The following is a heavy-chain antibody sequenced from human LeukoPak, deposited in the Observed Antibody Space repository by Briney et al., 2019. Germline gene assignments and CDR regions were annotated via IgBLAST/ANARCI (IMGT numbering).Heavy chain of an antibody. CDR1: GFTFSNYI. D-gene: IGHD6-19*01. CDR3: ARVQGGGYRTADY. CDR2: ILENGSNQ. V-gene: IGHV3-30*04. J-gene: IGHJ4*02. Sequence: GGSLRLSCAASGFTFSNYIMHWVRQAPGKGLDWGVVILENGSNQYYADSVKGRFTISRDNSKYTLFLQMNSLRGEDTAMYYCARVQGGGYRTADYWGQGTLVTVSS.